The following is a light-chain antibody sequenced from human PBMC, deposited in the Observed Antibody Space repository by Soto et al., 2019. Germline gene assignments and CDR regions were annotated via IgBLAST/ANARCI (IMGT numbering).Light chain of an antibody. J-gene: IGKJ5*01. V-gene: IGKV3-11*01. CDR3: QRRSAWPPIT. Sequence: DIVLTQSPATLSLSPGERATLSCRASQSVSSNLAWYQQKPGQAPRLLIYDASNRATGIPARFSGSGSGTDFTLTISTLEPEDFAVYYCQRRSAWPPITFGQGTRLEIK. CDR2: DAS. CDR1: QSVSSN.